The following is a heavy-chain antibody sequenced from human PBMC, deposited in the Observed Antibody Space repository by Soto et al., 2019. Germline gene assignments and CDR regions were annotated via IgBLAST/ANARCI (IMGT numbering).Heavy chain of an antibody. CDR1: GFTFSNYA. D-gene: IGHD4-17*01. CDR2: ISGSGGST. Sequence: EVQLLESGGGLVQPGGSLRLSCAASGFTFSNYAMSWVRQAPGKGLEWVSGISGSGGSTYYADSVKGRFTISRDNSMHTLYLQMHSLRAEATAVYYCAIEIRHYMAVWGKGTTVTVSS. V-gene: IGHV3-23*01. J-gene: IGHJ6*03. CDR3: AIEIRHYMAV.